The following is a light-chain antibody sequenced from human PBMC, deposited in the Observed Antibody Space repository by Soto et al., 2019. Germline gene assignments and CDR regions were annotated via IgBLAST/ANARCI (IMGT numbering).Light chain of an antibody. V-gene: IGKV3-20*01. Sequence: ESVLTQSPGTLSLSPGERATLSCRASQSVSSSYLAWYQQKPGQAPRLLIYGASSRATGIPDRFSGSGSGTDFTLSISRLEPEDFAVYYCQQYGSSPFTFGPVTKVDI. CDR2: GAS. CDR3: QQYGSSPFT. J-gene: IGKJ3*01. CDR1: QSVSSSY.